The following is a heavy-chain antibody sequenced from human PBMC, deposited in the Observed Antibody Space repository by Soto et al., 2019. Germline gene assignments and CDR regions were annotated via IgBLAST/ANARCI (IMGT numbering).Heavy chain of an antibody. V-gene: IGHV4-34*01. Sequence: QVQLQQWGAGLLKPSETLSLTCAVYGGSFSGYYWNWIRQPPGKGLEWIGEINHSGSTNYKPSLMSRVTISVDTSKNQFSLKLSSVTAADTAVYYCSRGNYDYIWGSYRIDAFDIWGQGTMVTVSS. CDR2: INHSGST. CDR3: SRGNYDYIWGSYRIDAFDI. CDR1: GGSFSGYY. D-gene: IGHD3-16*02. J-gene: IGHJ3*02.